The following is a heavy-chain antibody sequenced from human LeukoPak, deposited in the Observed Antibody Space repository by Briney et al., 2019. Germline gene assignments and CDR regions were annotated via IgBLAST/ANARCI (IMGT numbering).Heavy chain of an antibody. CDR3: ARNEGYCSSTSCRANWFDP. J-gene: IGHJ5*02. CDR1: GGTFSSYA. V-gene: IGHV1-69*13. D-gene: IGHD2-2*01. Sequence: SVKVSCKASGGTFSSYAISWVRQAPGQGLEWMGGIIPIFGTANYAQKFQGRVTITADESTSTAYMELSSLRSEDTAVYYCARNEGYCSSTSCRANWFDPWGQGTLVTVSS. CDR2: IIPIFGTA.